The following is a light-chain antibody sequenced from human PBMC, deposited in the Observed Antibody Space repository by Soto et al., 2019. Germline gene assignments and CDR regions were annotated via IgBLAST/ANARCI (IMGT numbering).Light chain of an antibody. CDR2: DAS. CDR3: QQRSNPFT. Sequence: PGERATLFCRASQSIRTYLAWYQQKPGQAPRLLIYDASKRATDIPARFTGGGSGTDFTLTISSLEPEDFAVYYCQQRSNPFTFGPGTNVEIK. CDR1: QSIRTY. J-gene: IGKJ3*01. V-gene: IGKV3-11*01.